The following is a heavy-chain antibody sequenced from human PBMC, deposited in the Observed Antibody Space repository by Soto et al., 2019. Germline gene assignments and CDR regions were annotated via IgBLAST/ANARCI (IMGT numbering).Heavy chain of an antibody. CDR2: IKTDGYAA. J-gene: IGHJ4*02. CDR3: VRESGVAADC. Sequence: ESVGVLVQPGGSLRLSCVASGFTFDSHWMHWVCQAPGEGLVWVSRIKTDGYAAAYADSVKGRFTISRDNTKNTVYLQMNSLRAEDTAVYFCVRESGVAADCWGQGTLVTVSS. V-gene: IGHV3-74*01. D-gene: IGHD6-19*01. CDR1: GFTFDSHW.